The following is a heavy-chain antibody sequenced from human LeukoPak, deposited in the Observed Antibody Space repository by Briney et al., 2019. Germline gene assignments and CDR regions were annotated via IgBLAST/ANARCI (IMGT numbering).Heavy chain of an antibody. Sequence: GGSLRLSCAASGFTFSSQGMSWVRQAPGKGLEWVSAFSGSGGGTYYADSVKGRFTISRDNSKNTLYLQMNSLRAEDTAVYYCAKEHCSSTTCYVDYWGQGTLVTVSS. J-gene: IGHJ4*02. D-gene: IGHD2-2*01. CDR2: FSGSGGGT. V-gene: IGHV3-23*01. CDR3: AKEHCSSTTCYVDY. CDR1: GFTFSSQG.